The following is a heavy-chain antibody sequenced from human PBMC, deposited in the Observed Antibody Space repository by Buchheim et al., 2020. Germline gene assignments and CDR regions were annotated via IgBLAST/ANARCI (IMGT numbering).Heavy chain of an antibody. CDR1: GFTFSSYA. Sequence: EVQLLESGGGLVQPGGSLRLSCAASGFTFSSYAMSWVRQPPGKGLEWVSAISGSGGSTYYADSVKGRFTTSRANSKTTLYLQMNSLRAEDTAVYYCAKVSYCSGGSCYGFGDYWGQGTL. V-gene: IGHV3-23*01. J-gene: IGHJ4*02. D-gene: IGHD2-15*01. CDR3: AKVSYCSGGSCYGFGDY. CDR2: ISGSGGST.